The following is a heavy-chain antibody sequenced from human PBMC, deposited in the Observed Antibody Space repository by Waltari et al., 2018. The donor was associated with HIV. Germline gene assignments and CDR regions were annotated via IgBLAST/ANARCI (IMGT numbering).Heavy chain of an antibody. Sequence: EVQLLESGGGLVQPGGSRRLSCAASGFAYVSYAITWVRQSPERGLGWAAAFSGSGAKAFNADSVKGRFTISRDNSKNTVFLQMNSLRAADTAIYYCAKAYYENTAYYYDFWGRGTRVTVSS. V-gene: IGHV3-23*01. CDR2: FSGSGAKA. CDR1: GFAYVSYA. J-gene: IGHJ4*02. D-gene: IGHD3-22*01. CDR3: AKAYYENTAYYYDF.